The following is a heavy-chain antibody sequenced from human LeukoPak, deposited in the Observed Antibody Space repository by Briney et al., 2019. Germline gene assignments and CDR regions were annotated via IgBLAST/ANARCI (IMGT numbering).Heavy chain of an antibody. V-gene: IGHV3-7*05. D-gene: IGHD3-10*01. Sequence: GXSLXLSCAASGFTFSSYWMSWVRQAPGKGLEWVANINQDGGEKYYVESVKGRFTISRDNAKNSLYLQMNSLRAEDTAVYYCARAGILWFGESLFDMWGQGTKVTVSS. CDR3: ARAGILWFGESLFDM. CDR1: GFTFSSYW. CDR2: INQDGGEK. J-gene: IGHJ3*02.